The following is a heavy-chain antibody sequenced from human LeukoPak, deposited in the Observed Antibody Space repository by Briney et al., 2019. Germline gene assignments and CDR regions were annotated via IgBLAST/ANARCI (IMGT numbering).Heavy chain of an antibody. CDR2: IIPIFGTA. CDR3: AREMDYGGTYFDY. J-gene: IGHJ4*02. CDR1: GGTFSSYA. V-gene: IGHV1-69*13. Sequence: SVKISCKASGGTFSSYASSWVRQAPGQGLEWMGGIIPIFGTANYAQKFQGRVTITADESTSTAYMELSSLRSEDTAVYYCAREMDYGGTYFDYWGQGTLVTVSS. D-gene: IGHD4-23*01.